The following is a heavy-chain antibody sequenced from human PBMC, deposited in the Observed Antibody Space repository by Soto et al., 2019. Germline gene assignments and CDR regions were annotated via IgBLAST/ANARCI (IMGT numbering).Heavy chain of an antibody. CDR2: MNPNSGNT. D-gene: IGHD3-10*01. Sequence: ASMKXSFNESLYTFTIYYINFFRHATGQGLELMLWMNPNSGNTGYAQKFQGIVTITRNTSISTAYMELSSLGSEDTAVYYCARGIRTGLIWFGELLGKRDFDIWGEGTMV. J-gene: IGHJ3*02. V-gene: IGHV1-8*01. CDR1: LYTFTIYY. CDR3: ARGIRTGLIWFGELLGKRDFDI.